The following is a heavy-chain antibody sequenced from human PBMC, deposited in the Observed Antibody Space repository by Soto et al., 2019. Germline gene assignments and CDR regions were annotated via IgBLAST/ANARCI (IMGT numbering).Heavy chain of an antibody. J-gene: IGHJ4*02. Sequence: ASVKVSCKASGYTFTSYAMHWVRQAPGQRLEWMGWINAGNGNTKYSQKFQGGVTITRDTSASTAYMELSSLRSEDTAVYYCARTSGTMVRGADPYDYWGQGTLVTVSS. CDR3: ARTSGTMVRGADPYDY. CDR2: INAGNGNT. V-gene: IGHV1-3*01. D-gene: IGHD3-10*01. CDR1: GYTFTSYA.